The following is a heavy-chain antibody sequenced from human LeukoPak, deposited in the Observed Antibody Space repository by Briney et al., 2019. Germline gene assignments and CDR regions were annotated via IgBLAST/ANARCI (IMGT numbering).Heavy chain of an antibody. CDR1: GYTFTGYY. V-gene: IGHV1-2*02. D-gene: IGHD2-15*01. CDR2: INPNNGGT. CDR3: ARVGYCSGGSCYWAADAFDI. Sequence: ASVKVSCKASGYTFTGYYMHWVRQAPGQGLEWMGWINPNNGGTNYAQKFQGRVTMTRDTSISTAYMELSRLRSDDTAVYYCARVGYCSGGSCYWAADAFDIWGQGTMVTVSS. J-gene: IGHJ3*02.